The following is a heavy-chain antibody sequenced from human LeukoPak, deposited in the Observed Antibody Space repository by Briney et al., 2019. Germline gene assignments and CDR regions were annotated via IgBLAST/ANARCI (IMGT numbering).Heavy chain of an antibody. J-gene: IGHJ4*02. CDR3: AASLWFGIYPDY. Sequence: TLXXXCAVYSGSFSGYYWTWFRQPPGKGLEWIGEFNHSWGAKYNPSLKSRVTISVDTSNNHLSLNLNSVTAADTAVYYCAASLWFGIYPDYWGQGSLVTVSS. V-gene: IGHV4-34*01. CDR1: SGSFSGYY. D-gene: IGHD3-10*01. CDR2: FNHSWGA.